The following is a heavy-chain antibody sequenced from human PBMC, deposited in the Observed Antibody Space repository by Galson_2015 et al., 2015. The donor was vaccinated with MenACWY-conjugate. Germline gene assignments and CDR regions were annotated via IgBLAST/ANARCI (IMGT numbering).Heavy chain of an antibody. CDR2: ISASGGST. Sequence: SLRLSCAASGFTFSNYAMTWVRQAPGKGLEWVSGISASGGSTYYADSVKGRFTISRDNSKNTLYLQMNTLRAEDTAVYYCAKGEQPNYYYYMDVWGKGTTVTVSS. J-gene: IGHJ6*03. D-gene: IGHD1/OR15-1a*01. CDR1: GFTFSNYA. V-gene: IGHV3-23*01. CDR3: AKGEQPNYYYYMDV.